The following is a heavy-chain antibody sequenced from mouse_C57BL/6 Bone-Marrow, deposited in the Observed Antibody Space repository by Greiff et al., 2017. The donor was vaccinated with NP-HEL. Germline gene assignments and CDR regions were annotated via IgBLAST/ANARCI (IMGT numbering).Heavy chain of an antibody. CDR1: GYTFTSYW. CDR3: ARRDYPTRGFAC. CDR2: IDPSDSYT. D-gene: IGHD2-4*01. Sequence: QVQLKQPGAELVKPGASVKLSCKASGYTFTSYWMQWVKQRPGQGLEWIGEIDPSDSYTNYNQKFKGKATLTVDTSSSTAYMQLSSLTSEDSAVKYCARRDYPTRGFACWGQGTLVTVSA. V-gene: IGHV1-50*01. J-gene: IGHJ3*01.